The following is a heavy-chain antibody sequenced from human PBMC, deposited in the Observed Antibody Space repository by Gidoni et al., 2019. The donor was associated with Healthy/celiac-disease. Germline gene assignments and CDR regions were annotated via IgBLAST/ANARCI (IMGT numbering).Heavy chain of an antibody. Sequence: EVQLLVSGGGLVQPGCSLRLSCAAAGFTFSSYAMSWVRQASGKGLEWVSAISGSGGSTYYADSVKGRFTISRDNSKNTLYLQMNSLRAEDTAVYYCAKPTQPNLDQYFQHWGQGTLVTVSS. V-gene: IGHV3-23*01. CDR3: AKPTQPNLDQYFQH. D-gene: IGHD3-3*01. CDR1: GFTFSSYA. CDR2: ISGSGGST. J-gene: IGHJ1*01.